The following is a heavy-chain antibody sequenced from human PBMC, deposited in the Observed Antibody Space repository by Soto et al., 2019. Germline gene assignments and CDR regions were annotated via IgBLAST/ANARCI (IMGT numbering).Heavy chain of an antibody. D-gene: IGHD5-12*01. CDR3: VREGRGSFDF. Sequence: PGGSLRVSCAASGFIFTNYAMNCVRQAPGKGLEWVSVIGGRGNSAYYADSVQGRFTISRDNSKNTLSLQMSSPTADDTAIYYCVREGRGSFDFWGRGTMVTVSS. J-gene: IGHJ3*01. CDR1: GFIFTNYA. CDR2: IGGRGNSA. V-gene: IGHV3-23*01.